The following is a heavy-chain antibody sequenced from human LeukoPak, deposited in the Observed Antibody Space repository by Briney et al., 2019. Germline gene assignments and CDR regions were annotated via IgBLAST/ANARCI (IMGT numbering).Heavy chain of an antibody. CDR2: ISYDGSNK. Sequence: GGSLRLSCAASGFTFSSYAMHWVRQAPGKGLEWEAVISYDGSNKYYADSVKGRFTISRDNSKNTLYLQMNSLRAEDTAVYYCARDRAVATSHYFAYWGQGTLVTVSS. J-gene: IGHJ4*02. V-gene: IGHV3-30-3*01. D-gene: IGHD5-12*01. CDR3: ARDRAVATSHYFAY. CDR1: GFTFSSYA.